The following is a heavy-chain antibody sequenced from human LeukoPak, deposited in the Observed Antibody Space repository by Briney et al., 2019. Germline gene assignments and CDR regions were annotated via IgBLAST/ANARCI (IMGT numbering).Heavy chain of an antibody. V-gene: IGHV4-61*05. CDR3: ARGNHYYDSSAYLAWESFQH. D-gene: IGHD3-22*01. CDR2: IYYSGST. J-gene: IGHJ1*01. CDR1: GGSISSSSYY. Sequence: SETLSLTCTVSGGSISSSSYYWGWIRQPPGKGLEWIGYIYYSGSTNYNPSLKSRVTISVDTSKNQFSLKLSSVTAADTAVYYCARGNHYYDSSAYLAWESFQHWGQGTLVTVSS.